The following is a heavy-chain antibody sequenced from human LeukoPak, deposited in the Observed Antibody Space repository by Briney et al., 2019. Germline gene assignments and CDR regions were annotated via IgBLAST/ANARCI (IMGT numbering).Heavy chain of an antibody. J-gene: IGHJ4*02. Sequence: SQTLSLTCAISGDSVSNNIATWNWVRQSPSRGLEWLGRTYYRSRWGNDYAISVKGRITINPDTSRNQFSLQLNSVTPEDAAVYYCVRDSDDYYWALDFWGQGTLVTVSS. CDR2: TYYRSRWGN. CDR3: VRDSDDYYWALDF. D-gene: IGHD3-10*01. CDR1: GDSVSNNIAT. V-gene: IGHV6-1*01.